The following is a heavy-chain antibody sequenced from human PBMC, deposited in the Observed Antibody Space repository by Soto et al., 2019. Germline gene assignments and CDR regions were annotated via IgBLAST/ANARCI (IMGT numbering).Heavy chain of an antibody. CDR1: GFTFSSYA. CDR2: ISGSGGST. V-gene: IGHV3-23*01. Sequence: EVQLLECGGGLVQPGGSLRLSCAASGFTFSSYAMSWVRQAPGKGLEWVSVISGSGGSTYYADSVKGRFTISRDKSKNTLYLQMNNLRAEDTAVYYCAKADSGNYPGGYFDHWGQGTLLTVSS. J-gene: IGHJ4*02. CDR3: AKADSGNYPGGYFDH. D-gene: IGHD1-26*01.